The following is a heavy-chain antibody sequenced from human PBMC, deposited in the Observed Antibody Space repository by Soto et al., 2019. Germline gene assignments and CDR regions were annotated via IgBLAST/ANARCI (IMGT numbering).Heavy chain of an antibody. J-gene: IGHJ3*02. CDR2: IYPGDSDT. Sequence: GESLKISCKGSGYSFTSYWIGWVRQMPGKGLEWMGIIYPGDSDTRYSPSFQGQVTISADKSISTAYLQWSSLKASDTAMYYCARPPLVVVPAADAFDIWGQGTMVTVSS. D-gene: IGHD2-2*01. CDR1: GYSFTSYW. CDR3: ARPPLVVVPAADAFDI. V-gene: IGHV5-51*01.